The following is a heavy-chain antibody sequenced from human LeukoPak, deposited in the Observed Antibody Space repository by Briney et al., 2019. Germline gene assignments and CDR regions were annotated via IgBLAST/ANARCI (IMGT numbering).Heavy chain of an antibody. CDR3: ARDGITIFGVAPRGMDV. CDR1: GGSFSGYY. V-gene: IGHV4-34*01. Sequence: SETLSLTRAVYGGSFSGYYWSWIRQPPGKGLEWIGEINHSGSTNYNPSLKSRVTMSVDTSKNQFSLKLSSVTAADTAVYYCARDGITIFGVAPRGMDVWGQGTTVTVSS. J-gene: IGHJ6*02. D-gene: IGHD3-3*01. CDR2: INHSGST.